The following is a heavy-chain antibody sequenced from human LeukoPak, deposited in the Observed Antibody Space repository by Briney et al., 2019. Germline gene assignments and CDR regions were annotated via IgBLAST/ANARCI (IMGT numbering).Heavy chain of an antibody. J-gene: IGHJ5*02. CDR3: AKELAAAGSFPWFDP. Sequence: AGSLRLSCAASGFTFSSYAMSWVRQAPGKGLEWVSSISCSGGSTYYADSVKGRVTISRDNSKNTLYLQMNSLRAEDTAVYYCAKELAAAGSFPWFDPWGQGTLVTVSS. CDR2: ISCSGGST. V-gene: IGHV3-23*01. D-gene: IGHD6-13*01. CDR1: GFTFSSYA.